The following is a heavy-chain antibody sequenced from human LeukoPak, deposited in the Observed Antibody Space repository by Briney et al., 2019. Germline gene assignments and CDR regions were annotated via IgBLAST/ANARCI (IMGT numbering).Heavy chain of an antibody. Sequence: GGSLRLSCAASGFTFSSYVMTWVRQAPGVGLEWVSTISVGGGSTYYADSVKGRFTISRDNSKNTLHLQMNSLRVGDMAVYYCVTRGTTGTKYLEHWGQGTLVTVSS. J-gene: IGHJ4*02. CDR2: ISVGGGST. CDR1: GFTFSSYV. V-gene: IGHV3-23*01. CDR3: VTRGTTGTKYLEH. D-gene: IGHD1-1*01.